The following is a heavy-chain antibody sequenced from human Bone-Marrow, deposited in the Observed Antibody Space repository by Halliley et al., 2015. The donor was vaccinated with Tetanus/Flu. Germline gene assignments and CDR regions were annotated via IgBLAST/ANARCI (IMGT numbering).Heavy chain of an antibody. CDR3: AGGRREVDC. CDR2: LYYDGDT. V-gene: IGHV4-59*11. J-gene: IGHJ4*02. CDR1: GGSITNHY. Sequence: TLSLTCTVSGGSITNHYWSWIRQPPGKGLEWIGYLYYDGDTKYNPSLKSRVTISVDTSKNQFSLKLSSVTAADTAVYYCAGGRREVDCWGQGTLVTVSS. D-gene: IGHD1-26*01.